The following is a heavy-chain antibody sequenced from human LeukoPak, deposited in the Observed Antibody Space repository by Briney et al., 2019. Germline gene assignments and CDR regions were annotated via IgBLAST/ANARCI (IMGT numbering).Heavy chain of an antibody. Sequence: SETLSLTCTVSGGSINKYYWSWIRQPPEKGLEWIGYIDDSGGTNYNPSLKSRVTMSVDTSKNQFSLKLSSVTAADTAVYYCTRDFTNRGGWFDPWGQGTLVTVSS. V-gene: IGHV4-59*01. CDR3: TRDFTNRGGWFDP. J-gene: IGHJ5*02. CDR2: IDDSGGT. D-gene: IGHD2-2*01. CDR1: GGSINKYY.